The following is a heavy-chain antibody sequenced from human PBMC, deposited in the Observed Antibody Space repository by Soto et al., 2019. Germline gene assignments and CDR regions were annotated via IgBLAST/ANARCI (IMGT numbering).Heavy chain of an antibody. V-gene: IGHV1-18*01. CDR1: GYTFTNYG. CDR3: AQDIDYDVDY. CDR2: INAYNGHT. J-gene: IGHJ4*02. D-gene: IGHD3-16*01. Sequence: QVQLVQSGVEVKKPGASVEVSCKTSGYTFTNYGVSWVRQAPGQGLEWVGWINAYNGHTNYAQNFQGRVTITTDTSTTTAYMDLRSLKSDDTAVYYCAQDIDYDVDYWGQGTLVTVSS.